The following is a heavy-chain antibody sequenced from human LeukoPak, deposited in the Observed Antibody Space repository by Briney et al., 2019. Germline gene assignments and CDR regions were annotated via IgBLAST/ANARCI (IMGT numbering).Heavy chain of an antibody. D-gene: IGHD4-11*01. V-gene: IGHV4-39*07. Sequence: PSETLSLTCTVSGGSISSSSYYWGWIRQPPGKGLEWIGSIYYSGSTYYNPSLKSRVTISVDTSKNQFSLKLSSVTAADTAVYYCARDLQTETTVTTFDYWGQGTLVTVSS. CDR2: IYYSGST. CDR1: GGSISSSSYY. J-gene: IGHJ4*02. CDR3: ARDLQTETTVTTFDY.